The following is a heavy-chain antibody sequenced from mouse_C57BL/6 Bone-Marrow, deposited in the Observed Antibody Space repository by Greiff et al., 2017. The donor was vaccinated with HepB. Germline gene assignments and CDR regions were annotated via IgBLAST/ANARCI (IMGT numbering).Heavy chain of an antibody. J-gene: IGHJ2*01. Sequence: DVMLVESGGGLVQPGGSLKLSCAASGFTFSDYYMYWVRQTPEKRLEWVAYISNGGGSTYYPDTVKGRFTISRDNAKNTLYLQMSRLKSEDTAMYYCARRGLDGSSYYFDYGGQGTTLTVSS. V-gene: IGHV5-12*01. CDR1: GFTFSDYY. D-gene: IGHD1-1*01. CDR2: ISNGGGST. CDR3: ARRGLDGSSYYFDY.